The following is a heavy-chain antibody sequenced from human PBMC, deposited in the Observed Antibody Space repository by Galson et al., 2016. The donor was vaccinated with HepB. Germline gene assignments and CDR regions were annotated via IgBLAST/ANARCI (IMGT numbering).Heavy chain of an antibody. V-gene: IGHV3-23*01. CDR2: ISGTSITT. CDR1: GFTFSNYA. J-gene: IGHJ4*02. CDR3: AAGPARHFDH. D-gene: IGHD2-2*01. Sequence: LRLSCAASGFTFSNYAMSWVRQAPVKGLEWVSAISGTSITTLYADSVRGRFTISSDNSKNTLYLQMNGLRPDDRALYYCAAGPARHFDHWGQGTPVAVSS.